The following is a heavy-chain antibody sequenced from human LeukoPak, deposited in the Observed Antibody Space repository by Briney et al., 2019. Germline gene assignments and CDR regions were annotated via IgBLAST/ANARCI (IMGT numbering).Heavy chain of an antibody. CDR1: GDIVSSNSVT. CDR2: TYYRSTWYN. J-gene: IGHJ5*02. Sequence: SQTLSLTCAISGDIVSSNSVTWNWIRQSPSRGLEWLGRTYYRSTWYNDYAVSVRGRITVNPDTSKNQFSLHLNSVTPEDTAVYYCAGRLTQYDCFDPWGQGILVTVSS. D-gene: IGHD2-2*01. V-gene: IGHV6-1*01. CDR3: AGRLTQYDCFDP.